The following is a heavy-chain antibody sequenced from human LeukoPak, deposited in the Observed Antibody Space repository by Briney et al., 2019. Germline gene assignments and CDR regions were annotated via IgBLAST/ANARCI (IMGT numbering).Heavy chain of an antibody. CDR2: IYGGGTT. CDR1: GFTVSTNY. J-gene: IGHJ5*02. CDR3: VRGDNWFDP. Sequence: GGSLRLSCVPSGFTVSTNYMTWVRQAPGKGLEWVSVIYGGGTTYYADSVKGRFTISRDNSKNTVYLQMNSLRAEDTPVYYCVRGDNWFDPWGQGTLVTVSS. V-gene: IGHV3-53*01.